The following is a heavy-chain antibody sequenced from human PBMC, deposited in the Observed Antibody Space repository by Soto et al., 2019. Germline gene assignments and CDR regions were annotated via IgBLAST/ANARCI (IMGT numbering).Heavy chain of an antibody. V-gene: IGHV3-48*02. CDR1: GFTFSSYS. CDR3: AREKIVGATYYYYYGMDV. Sequence: GGSLRLSCAASGFTFSSYSMNWVRQAPGKGLEWVSYISSSSSTIYYADSVKGRFTISRDNAKNSLYLQMNSLRDEDTAVYYCAREKIVGATYYYYYGMDVWGQGTTVTVSS. D-gene: IGHD1-26*01. CDR2: ISSSSSTI. J-gene: IGHJ6*02.